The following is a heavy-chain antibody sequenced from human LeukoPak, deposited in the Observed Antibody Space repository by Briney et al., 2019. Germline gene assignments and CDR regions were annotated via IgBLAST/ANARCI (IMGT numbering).Heavy chain of an antibody. CDR3: AKDPPADTAMVDY. V-gene: IGHV3-23*01. CDR2: ISGSGDIT. CDR1: GLTFSSYA. Sequence: GGSLRLSCAASGLTFSSYAMTWVRQAPGKGLEWVSAISGSGDITYYADSVKGRFTISRDNSKNTLYLQMNSLRAEDTAVYYCAKDPPADTAMVDYWGQGTLVTVSS. D-gene: IGHD5-18*01. J-gene: IGHJ4*02.